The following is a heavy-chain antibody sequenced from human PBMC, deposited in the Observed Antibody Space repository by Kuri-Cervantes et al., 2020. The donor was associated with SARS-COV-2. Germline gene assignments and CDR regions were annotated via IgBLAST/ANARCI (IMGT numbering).Heavy chain of an antibody. CDR2: ISSSSSYT. J-gene: IGHJ4*02. D-gene: IGHD3-10*01. Sequence: GGSLRLSCAASGFTFSDYYMSWIRQAPGKGLEWVSYISSSSSYTNYADSVKGRFTISRDNAKNSLHLQMNSLRAEDTAVYYCARDLNGGSDYWGQGTLVTVSS. CDR1: GFTFSDYY. CDR3: ARDLNGGSDY. V-gene: IGHV3-11*05.